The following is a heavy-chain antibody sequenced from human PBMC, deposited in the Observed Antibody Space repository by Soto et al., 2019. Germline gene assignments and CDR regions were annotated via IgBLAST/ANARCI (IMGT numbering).Heavy chain of an antibody. Sequence: QVQLVQSGAEVKKPGASVKVSCKASGYTFTSYGISWVRQAPGQGLEWMGWISAYNGNTNYAQKLQGRVTMTTDTSTSTAYRELRSLRSDDTAVYYCARDRRSWNYGSVYYYYYGMDVWGQGTTVTVSS. CDR3: ARDRRSWNYGSVYYYYYGMDV. D-gene: IGHD1-7*01. CDR1: GYTFTSYG. V-gene: IGHV1-18*01. CDR2: ISAYNGNT. J-gene: IGHJ6*02.